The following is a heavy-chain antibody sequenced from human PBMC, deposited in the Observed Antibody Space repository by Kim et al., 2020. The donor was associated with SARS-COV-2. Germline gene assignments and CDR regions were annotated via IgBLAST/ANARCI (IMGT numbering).Heavy chain of an antibody. CDR3: AKWLIARYYNWFDP. D-gene: IGHD3-16*01. V-gene: IGHV3-23*01. CDR1: GFTFSSYA. CDR2: ISGSGGST. Sequence: GGSLRLSCAASGFTFSSYAMSWVRQAPGKGLEWVSAISGSGGSTYYADSVKGRFTISRDNSKNTLYLQMNSLRAEDTAVYYYAKWLIARYYNWFDPWGQGTLVTVSS. J-gene: IGHJ5*02.